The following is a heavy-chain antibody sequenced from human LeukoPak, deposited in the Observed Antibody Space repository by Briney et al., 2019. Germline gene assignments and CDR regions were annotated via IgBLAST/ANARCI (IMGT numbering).Heavy chain of an antibody. CDR3: ARVKVQLERLYYYYYYMDV. Sequence: SETLSLTCIVSGGSISSYYWSWIRQPPGKGLEWIGYIYYSGSTNYNPSLKSRVTISVDTSKNQFSLKLSSVTAADTAVYYCARVKVQLERLYYYYYYMDVWGKGTTVTVSS. D-gene: IGHD1-1*01. J-gene: IGHJ6*03. CDR2: IYYSGST. CDR1: GGSISSYY. V-gene: IGHV4-59*01.